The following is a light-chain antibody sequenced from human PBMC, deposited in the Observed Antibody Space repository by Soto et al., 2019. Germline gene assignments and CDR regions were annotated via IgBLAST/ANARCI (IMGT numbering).Light chain of an antibody. Sequence: EIVLTQSPGTLCLSPGERATLSCGGSQSVDSTYLAWYQQKPDQSPRLLIYATSTRATGIPDRFSGSGSGTDFTLTISRLEPEDFAVYYRQQYGSSPITFGQGTRLEIK. CDR3: QQYGSSPIT. V-gene: IGKV3-20*01. J-gene: IGKJ5*01. CDR2: ATS. CDR1: QSVDSTY.